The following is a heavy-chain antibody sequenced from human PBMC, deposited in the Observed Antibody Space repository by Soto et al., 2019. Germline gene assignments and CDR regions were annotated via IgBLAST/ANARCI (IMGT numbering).Heavy chain of an antibody. CDR2: IYYSGST. D-gene: IGHD3-22*01. J-gene: IGHJ4*02. CDR1: GGSISSGGYY. V-gene: IGHV4-31*03. CDR3: ARGNYYDSSGYYSPFGY. Sequence: PSETLSLTCTVSGGSISSGGYYWSWIRQHPGKGLEWIGYIYYSGSTYYNPSLKSRVTISVDTSKNQFSLKLSSVTAADTAVYYCARGNYYDSSGYYSPFGYWGQGTLVTVSS.